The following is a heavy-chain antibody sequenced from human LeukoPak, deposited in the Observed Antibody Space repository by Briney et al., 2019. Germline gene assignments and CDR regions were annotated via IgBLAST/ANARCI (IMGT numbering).Heavy chain of an antibody. CDR1: GFTFSNYA. V-gene: IGHV3-30*03. D-gene: IGHD6-19*01. Sequence: PGGSLRLSCAASGFTFSNYAMHWVRQAPGKGLEWVAVMSYDGRNKYYADSVKGRITISRDSSKNTLFLQMNTLRAEDTAVYYCVRDRRYDSDQPKAFDYWGQGTLVTVSS. CDR3: VRDRRYDSDQPKAFDY. J-gene: IGHJ4*02. CDR2: MSYDGRNK.